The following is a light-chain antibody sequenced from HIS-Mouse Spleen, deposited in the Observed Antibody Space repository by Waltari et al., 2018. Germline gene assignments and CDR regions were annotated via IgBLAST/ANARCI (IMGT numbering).Light chain of an antibody. CDR1: SSAVGSYNL. CDR2: EGS. Sequence: QSALTQPASVSGSPGQSIPISCTGTSSAVGSYNLVAWYQQHPGKAPKLMIYEGSKRPSGVSNRFSGSKSGNTASLTISGLQAEDEADYYCCSYAGSSTKVVFGGGTKLTVL. V-gene: IGLV2-23*01. J-gene: IGLJ2*01. CDR3: CSYAGSSTKVV.